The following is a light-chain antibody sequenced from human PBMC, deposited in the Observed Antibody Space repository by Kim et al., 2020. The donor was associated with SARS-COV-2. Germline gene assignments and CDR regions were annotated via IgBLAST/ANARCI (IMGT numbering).Light chain of an antibody. CDR1: ENIRRY. Sequence: DIQMTQSPSSLSASVGGRVAITCRASENIRRYLNWYQQKPGKAPKLLISVTSNLQSGVPSRFSGSGSGTDFTFTISSLQPEDFATYYCQQSYDTPPTFGQGTKLEI. CDR2: VTS. CDR3: QQSYDTPPT. V-gene: IGKV1-39*01. J-gene: IGKJ2*01.